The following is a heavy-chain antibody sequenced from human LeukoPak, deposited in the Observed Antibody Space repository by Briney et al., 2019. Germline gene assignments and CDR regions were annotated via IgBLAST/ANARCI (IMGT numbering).Heavy chain of an antibody. CDR1: GFTFSSYA. Sequence: GGSLRLSCAASGFTFSSYAMSWVRQAPGKGLEWVSAISGSGGSTYYADSVKGRFTISRDNSKNTLYLQMNSLRAEDTAVYYCAKAIVVVPAAIHWFDPWGQGTLVTVSS. CDR2: ISGSGGST. J-gene: IGHJ5*02. CDR3: AKAIVVVPAAIHWFDP. D-gene: IGHD2-2*01. V-gene: IGHV3-23*01.